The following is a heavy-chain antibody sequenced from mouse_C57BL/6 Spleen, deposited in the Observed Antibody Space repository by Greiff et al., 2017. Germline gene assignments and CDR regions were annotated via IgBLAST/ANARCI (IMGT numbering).Heavy chain of an antibody. J-gene: IGHJ2*01. Sequence: QVQLQQPGAELVKPGASVKLSCKASGYTFTSYWMHWVKQRPGQGLEWIGMIHPNSGSTNYNEKFKSKATLTVDKSSSTAYMQLSSLTSEDSAVYYCARGLLYYGSSYEYFDYWGQGTTLTVSS. V-gene: IGHV1-64*01. CDR3: ARGLLYYGSSYEYFDY. CDR1: GYTFTSYW. D-gene: IGHD1-1*01. CDR2: IHPNSGST.